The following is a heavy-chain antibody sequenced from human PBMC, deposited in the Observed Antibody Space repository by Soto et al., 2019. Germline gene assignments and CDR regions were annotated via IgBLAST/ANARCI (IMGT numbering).Heavy chain of an antibody. CDR1: GFTFASYG. Sequence: GASVKVSCKASGFTFASYGISWLRQAPGQGLEWLGWVSTYNPKTNYSQKFQGRVTITRDTSASTAYMELSSLRSEDTAVYYCARDLGGWPDYWGQGTLVTVSS. V-gene: IGHV1-18*01. D-gene: IGHD2-15*01. CDR2: VSTYNPKT. J-gene: IGHJ4*02. CDR3: ARDLGGWPDY.